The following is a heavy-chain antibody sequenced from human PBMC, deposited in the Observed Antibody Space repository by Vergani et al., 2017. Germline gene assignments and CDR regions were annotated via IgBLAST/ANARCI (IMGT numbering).Heavy chain of an antibody. CDR3: AKACSGGSCYSD. J-gene: IGHJ4*02. D-gene: IGHD2-15*01. Sequence: EVQLLESGGGLVQPGGSLRLSCAASGFTFSSYAMSWVRQAPGKGLEWVSAISGSGGSTYYADSVKGRFTSSRDNSKNTLYLQMNSLRAEDTAVYYCAKACSGGSCYSDWGQGTLVTVSS. CDR2: ISGSGGST. V-gene: IGHV3-23*01. CDR1: GFTFSSYA.